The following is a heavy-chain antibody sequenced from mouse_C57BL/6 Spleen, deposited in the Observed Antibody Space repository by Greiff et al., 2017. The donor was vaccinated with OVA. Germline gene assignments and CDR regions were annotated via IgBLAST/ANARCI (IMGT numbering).Heavy chain of an antibody. D-gene: IGHD2-5*01. CDR1: GFTFSSYA. CDR3: TRAYYSNYDWYFDV. CDR2: ISSGGDYI. Sequence: EVKLVESGEGLVKPGGSLKLSCAASGFTFSSYAMSWVRQTPEKRLEWVAYISSGGDYIYYADTVKGRFTISRDNARNTLYLQMSSLKSEDTAMYYCTRAYYSNYDWYFDVWGTGTTVTVSS. V-gene: IGHV5-9-1*02. J-gene: IGHJ1*03.